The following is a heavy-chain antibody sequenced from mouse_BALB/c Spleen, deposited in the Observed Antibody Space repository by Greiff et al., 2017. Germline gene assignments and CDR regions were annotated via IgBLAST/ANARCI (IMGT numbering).Heavy chain of an antibody. CDR1: GYTFTDYW. V-gene: IGHV1-69*01. Sequence: QVQLQQPGAELVMPGASVKMSCKASGYTFTDYWMHWVKQRPGQGLEWIGAIDTSDSYTSYNQKFKGKATLTVDESSSTAYMQLSSLTSEDSAVYYCAARNYFYAMDYWGQGTSVTVSS. J-gene: IGHJ4*01. D-gene: IGHD1-1*01. CDR3: AARNYFYAMDY. CDR2: IDTSDSYT.